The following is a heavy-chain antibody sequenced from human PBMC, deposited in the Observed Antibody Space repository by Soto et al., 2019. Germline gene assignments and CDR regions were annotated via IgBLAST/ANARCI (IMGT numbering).Heavy chain of an antibody. CDR3: LSSGSASFDY. V-gene: IGHV1-3*01. J-gene: IGHJ4*02. CDR2: ISGGDGNT. Sequence: ASVKVSCKAPRYTFTNYAIHWVRQAPGQRLEWMGWISGGDGNTYYSQHFQGRVTITRDTSASTAYMELSSLRSEDTAVYYCLSSGSASFDYWGQGTLVTVSS. CDR1: RYTFTNYA. D-gene: IGHD1-26*01.